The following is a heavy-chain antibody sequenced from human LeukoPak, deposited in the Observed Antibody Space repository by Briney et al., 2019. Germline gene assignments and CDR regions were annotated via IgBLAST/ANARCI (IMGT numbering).Heavy chain of an antibody. CDR1: GFTFSSYG. Sequence: PGGSLRLSCAASGFTFSSYGMHWVRQAPGKGLEWVAVIWYDGSNKCYADSVKGRFTISRDNSKNTLYLQMNRLRGEDTAVYYCARDLLRGSCCTFYSMDVWGQGTTVTVSS. V-gene: IGHV3-33*01. CDR3: ARDLLRGSCCTFYSMDV. J-gene: IGHJ6*02. CDR2: IWYDGSNK. D-gene: IGHD2-2*01.